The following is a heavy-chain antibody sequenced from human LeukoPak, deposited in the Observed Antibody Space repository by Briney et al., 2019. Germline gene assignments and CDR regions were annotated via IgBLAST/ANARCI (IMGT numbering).Heavy chain of an antibody. D-gene: IGHD4-23*01. V-gene: IGHV3-64*04. CDR2: ISSNGGST. CDR1: GFTFSSYA. Sequence: GGSLRLSCSASGFTFSSYAMHWVRQAPGKGLEYVSAISSNGGSTYYADSVKGRFTISRDNAKNSLYLQMNSLRAEDTAVYYCARDLVVTSSFDYWGQGTLVTVSS. CDR3: ARDLVVTSSFDY. J-gene: IGHJ4*02.